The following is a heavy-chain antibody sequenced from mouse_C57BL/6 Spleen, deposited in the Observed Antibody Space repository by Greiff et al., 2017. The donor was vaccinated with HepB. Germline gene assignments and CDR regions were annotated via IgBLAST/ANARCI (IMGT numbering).Heavy chain of an antibody. D-gene: IGHD2-3*01. Sequence: QVQLKQPGAELVKPGASVKLSCKASGYTFTSYWMQWVKQRPGQGLEWIGEIDPSDSYTNYNQKFKGKATLTVDTSSSTAYMQLSSLTSEDSAVYYCARDDGYYEWFAYWGQGTLVTVSA. CDR1: GYTFTSYW. J-gene: IGHJ3*01. CDR3: ARDDGYYEWFAY. V-gene: IGHV1-50*01. CDR2: IDPSDSYT.